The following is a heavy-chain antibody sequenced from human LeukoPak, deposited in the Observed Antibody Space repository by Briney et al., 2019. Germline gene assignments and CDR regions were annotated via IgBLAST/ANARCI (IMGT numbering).Heavy chain of an antibody. CDR2: ISGGGGST. J-gene: IGHJ4*02. V-gene: IGHV3-23*01. CDR1: GFTFSTYA. CDR3: AKVMSGFSGFDY. D-gene: IGHD3-10*01. Sequence: GGSLRLSCAASGFTFSTYAMTWVRQAPGKGLEWVSGISGGGGSTYYADSVKGRFSISRDNSNNTLYLQMNSLRADDTAVYYCAKVMSGFSGFDYWGQGTLVTVSS.